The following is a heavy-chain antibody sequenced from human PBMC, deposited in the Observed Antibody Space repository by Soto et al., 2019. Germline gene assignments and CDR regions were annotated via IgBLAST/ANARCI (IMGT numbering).Heavy chain of an antibody. CDR2: IVSSSSYT. J-gene: IGHJ4*02. Sequence: GGSLRLSCAASGFTFSYYYMSWIGQSPGKGLEWVSYIVSSSSYTNYADSVKGRFTISRDNAKNSLYLEMNSLRAEDTAVYYCARLRASTWYMGGYLDYWGLGTLVTVSS. CDR1: GFTFSYYY. V-gene: IGHV3-11*06. D-gene: IGHD6-13*01. CDR3: ARLRASTWYMGGYLDY.